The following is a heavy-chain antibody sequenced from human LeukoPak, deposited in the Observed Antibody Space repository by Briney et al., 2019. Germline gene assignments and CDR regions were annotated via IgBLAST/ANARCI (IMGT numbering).Heavy chain of an antibody. Sequence: SETLSLTCAVYGGSLSGYYWSWIRQPPGKGLEWIGEINHSGSTNYNPSLKSRVTISVDTSKNQFSLKLSSVTAADTAVYYCARGRRAVYNWFDPWGQGTLVTVSS. CDR1: GGSLSGYY. V-gene: IGHV4-34*01. CDR3: ARGRRAVYNWFDP. J-gene: IGHJ5*02. CDR2: INHSGST. D-gene: IGHD6-19*01.